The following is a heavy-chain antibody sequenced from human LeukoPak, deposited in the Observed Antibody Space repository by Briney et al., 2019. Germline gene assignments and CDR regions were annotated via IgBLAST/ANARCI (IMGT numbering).Heavy chain of an antibody. CDR3: ARSINYFDRRDYYQGRYFFDF. V-gene: IGHV2-5*02. J-gene: IGHJ4*02. CDR1: GSSLSTTGVG. CDR2: PYWDDDR. Sequence: SGTTLMKPTETLTLTCSFSGSSLSTTGVGVGLLRQPPGKAVEWLALPYWDDDRGFSPSLQSRLTISKGTSEDRVVLTMTNMESVDTDTSFSARSINYFDRRDYYQGRYFFDFWGQGTLVTVSS. D-gene: IGHD3-22*01.